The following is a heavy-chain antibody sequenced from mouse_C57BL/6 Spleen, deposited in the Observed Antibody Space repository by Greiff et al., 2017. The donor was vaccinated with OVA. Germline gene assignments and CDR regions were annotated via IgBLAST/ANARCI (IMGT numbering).Heavy chain of an antibody. Sequence: EVQLLESVAEFVRPGDSVKLSCTASGFNIKNTYMHWVQQSPEQGLEWIGRIDPANGNTKYAPKFQGKATITADTSANTAYLQLSGQTSEDTAIYYWASGSDDDVDDWGQGTTLTVSS. J-gene: IGHJ2*01. V-gene: IGHV14-3*01. CDR2: IDPANGNT. D-gene: IGHD2-4*01. CDR3: ASGSDDDVDD. CDR1: GFNIKNTY.